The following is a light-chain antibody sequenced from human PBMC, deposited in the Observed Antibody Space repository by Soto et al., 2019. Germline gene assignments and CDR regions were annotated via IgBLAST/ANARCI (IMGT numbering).Light chain of an antibody. V-gene: IGKV3-11*01. CDR2: DAS. CDR3: QQRSSPLT. Sequence: IVLTQSPGTLSLPPGERATLSCRASQSVGDSLLWYQQSPGQAPRLLFYDASNRATGVPVRFSGSGTGTDFTLTISSLEPEDFAVYYCQQRSSPLTFGGGTKVEIK. J-gene: IGKJ4*01. CDR1: QSVGDS.